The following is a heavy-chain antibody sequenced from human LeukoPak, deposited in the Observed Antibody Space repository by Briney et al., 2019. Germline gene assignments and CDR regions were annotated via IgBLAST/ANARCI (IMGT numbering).Heavy chain of an antibody. J-gene: IGHJ4*02. Sequence: GRSLRLSCAASGFTFSRYGMHWVRQAPGKGLEWVANIKQDGSEKYYVDSVKGRFTISRDNAKNSLYLQMNSLRAEDTAVYYCARDLYRIVVVPHYFDYWGQGTLVTVSS. CDR2: IKQDGSEK. CDR1: GFTFSRYG. CDR3: ARDLYRIVVVPHYFDY. D-gene: IGHD3-22*01. V-gene: IGHV3-7*01.